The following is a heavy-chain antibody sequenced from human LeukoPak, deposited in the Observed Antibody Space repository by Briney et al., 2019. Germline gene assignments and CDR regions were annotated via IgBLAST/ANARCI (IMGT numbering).Heavy chain of an antibody. V-gene: IGHV3-30-3*01. CDR2: ISYDGSNK. J-gene: IGHJ4*02. Sequence: GRSLRLSCAASGFTFSSYAMHWVRQAPGKGLEWVAVISYDGSNKYYADSVKGRFTISRDNSKNTLYLQMNSLRAEDTAVYYCARDRGDILTGYCDYWGQGTLVTVSS. CDR1: GFTFSSYA. D-gene: IGHD3-9*01. CDR3: ARDRGDILTGYCDY.